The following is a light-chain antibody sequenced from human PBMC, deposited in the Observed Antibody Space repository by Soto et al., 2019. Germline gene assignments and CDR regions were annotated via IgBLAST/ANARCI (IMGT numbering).Light chain of an antibody. Sequence: ETVLTQSPGTLSLSPGERATLSCRASQSVSSYLAWYQQKGGQAPRLLIYAASSRATGIPDRFSGSGSGTDFTLTISRLETEDFAVYFCQQYDTAPYTFCQGTKLEIK. J-gene: IGKJ2*01. V-gene: IGKV3-20*01. CDR2: AAS. CDR1: QSVSSY. CDR3: QQYDTAPYT.